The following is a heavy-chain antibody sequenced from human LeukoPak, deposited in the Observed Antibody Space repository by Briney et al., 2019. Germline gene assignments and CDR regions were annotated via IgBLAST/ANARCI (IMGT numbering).Heavy chain of an antibody. CDR3: VRDGGTDWYDP. CDR1: GFSISDYW. Sequence: GGSLRLSCAASGFSISDYWMTWVRQAPGKGLEWVANIKQDGSEKTYVDSVKGRFTISRDNAKNSIFLQMNSLRVEDMAIYYCVRDGGTDWYDPWGQGTLVSASS. J-gene: IGHJ5*02. D-gene: IGHD3-16*01. V-gene: IGHV3-7*01. CDR2: IKQDGSEK.